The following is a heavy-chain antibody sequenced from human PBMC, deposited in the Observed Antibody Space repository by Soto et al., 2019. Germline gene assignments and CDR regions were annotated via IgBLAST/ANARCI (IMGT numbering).Heavy chain of an antibody. J-gene: IGHJ5*02. D-gene: IGHD3-3*01. Sequence: PGGSMRLSCAASGFTFSSYAMSWVRQAPGKGLEWVSAISGSGGSTYYADSVKGRFTISRDNSKNTLYLQMNSLRAEDTAVYYCARDIKKGITIFGVVIIPPGNWFDPWGQGTLVTVSS. CDR3: ARDIKKGITIFGVVIIPPGNWFDP. CDR2: ISGSGGST. V-gene: IGHV3-23*01. CDR1: GFTFSSYA.